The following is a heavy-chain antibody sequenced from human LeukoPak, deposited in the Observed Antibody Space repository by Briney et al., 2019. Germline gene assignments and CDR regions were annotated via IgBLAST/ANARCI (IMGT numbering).Heavy chain of an antibody. V-gene: IGHV3-23*01. CDR2: ISGSGGST. D-gene: IGHD6-19*01. J-gene: IGHJ4*02. Sequence: GGSLRLSCAASGFTFSNYAMSWVRQAPGKGLEWGSAISGSGGSTYYADSVKGRFTISRDKSQNTLYLQMNSLRVEDTAVYYCAKDQSNIAVAGTHDHWGQGTLVTVSS. CDR1: GFTFSNYA. CDR3: AKDQSNIAVAGTHDH.